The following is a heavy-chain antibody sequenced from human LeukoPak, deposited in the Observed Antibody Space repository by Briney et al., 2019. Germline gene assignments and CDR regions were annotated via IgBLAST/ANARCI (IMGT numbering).Heavy chain of an antibody. CDR2: IYYSGST. CDR3: ARAQEWILLLY. D-gene: IGHD5-12*01. J-gene: IGHJ4*02. CDR1: GGSISSSSYY. Sequence: PSETLSLTCTVSGGSISSSSYYWGWIRQPPGKGLEWIGSIYYSGSTYYNPSLKSRVTISVDTSKNQFSLKLSSVTAADTAVYYCARAQEWILLLYWGQGTLVTVSS. V-gene: IGHV4-39*07.